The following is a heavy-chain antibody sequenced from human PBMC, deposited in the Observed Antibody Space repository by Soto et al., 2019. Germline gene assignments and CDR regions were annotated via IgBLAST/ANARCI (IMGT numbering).Heavy chain of an antibody. J-gene: IGHJ4*02. CDR3: ARGLVLWFGELSGY. V-gene: IGHV1-8*01. Sequence: GASVKVSCKASGYTFTSYDISWVRQATGQGLEWMGWMNPNSGNTGYAQKFQGRVTMTRNTSISTAYMELSSLRSEDTAVYYCARGLVLWFGELSGYWGQGTLVTVSS. CDR1: GYTFTSYD. D-gene: IGHD3-10*01. CDR2: MNPNSGNT.